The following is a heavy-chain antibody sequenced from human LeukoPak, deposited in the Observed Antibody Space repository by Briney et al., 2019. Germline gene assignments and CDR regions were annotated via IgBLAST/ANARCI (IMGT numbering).Heavy chain of an antibody. CDR3: AKASSSGWHLFDY. CDR1: GFTFSSYA. CDR2: ISAGGGIT. D-gene: IGHD6-19*01. V-gene: IGHV3-23*01. J-gene: IGHJ4*02. Sequence: PGGSLRLSCAASGFTFSSYAMSWVRQAPGKGLEWVSGISAGGGITYFADSVKGRFTISRDNSKNTLYLQMNSLRAENTAVYYCAKASSSGWHLFDYWGQGTLVTVSS.